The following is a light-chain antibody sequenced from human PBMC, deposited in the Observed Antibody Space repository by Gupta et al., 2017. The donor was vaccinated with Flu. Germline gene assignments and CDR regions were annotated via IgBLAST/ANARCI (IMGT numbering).Light chain of an antibody. V-gene: IGKV2-30*01. CDR1: EGLVYSDGNTY. J-gene: IGKJ1*01. CDR3: MQGARWPWA. Sequence: DVVMTPSPLSLSATLAQQASIPCRSSEGLVYSDGNTYFHWFHQRPGQAPRRLIYQVSSRDSGVPDRFSGSGSGTDFTLKISRVEAEDVGIYFCMQGARWPWAFGQGTTVEIK. CDR2: QVS.